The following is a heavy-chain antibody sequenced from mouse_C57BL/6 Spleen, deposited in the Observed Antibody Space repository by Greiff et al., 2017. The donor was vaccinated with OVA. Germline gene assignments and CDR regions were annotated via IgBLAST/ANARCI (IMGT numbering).Heavy chain of an antibody. J-gene: IGHJ2*01. V-gene: IGHV1-82*01. CDR1: GYAFSSSW. CDR3: ARSGSNPYYFDY. CDR2: IYPGDGDT. D-gene: IGHD2-5*01. Sequence: VQGVESGPELVKPGASVKISCKASGYAFSSSWMNWVKQRPGKGLEWIGRIYPGDGDTNYNGKFKGKATLTADKSSSTAYMQLSSLTSEDSAVYFCARSGSNPYYFDYWGQGTTLTVSS.